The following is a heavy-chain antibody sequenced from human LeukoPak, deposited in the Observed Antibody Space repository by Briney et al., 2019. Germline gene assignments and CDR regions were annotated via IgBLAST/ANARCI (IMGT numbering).Heavy chain of an antibody. Sequence: SETLSLTCTVSGGSISSSSYYWGWIRQPPGKGLEWIGSIYYSGSTYYNPSLKSRVTISVDTSKNQFSLKLSSVTAADTAVYYCARLGHSIGWWNWFDPWGQGTLVTVSS. CDR1: GGSISSSSYY. V-gene: IGHV4-39*01. J-gene: IGHJ5*02. CDR2: IYYSGST. D-gene: IGHD6-19*01. CDR3: ARLGHSIGWWNWFDP.